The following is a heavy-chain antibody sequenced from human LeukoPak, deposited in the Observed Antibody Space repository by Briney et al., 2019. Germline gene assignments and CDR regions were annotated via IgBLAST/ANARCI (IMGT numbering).Heavy chain of an antibody. D-gene: IGHD2-15*01. J-gene: IGHJ4*02. CDR3: ARAGYCSGGSYYGVDY. CDR2: IWYDGSNK. CDR1: GFTFSSYG. Sequence: GGSLRLSCAASGFTFSSYGMHWVRQAPGKGLEWVAVIWYDGSNKYYADSVKGRFTISRDNSKNTLYLQMNSLRAEDTAVYYCARAGYCSGGSYYGVDYWGQGTLVTVSS. V-gene: IGHV3-33*01.